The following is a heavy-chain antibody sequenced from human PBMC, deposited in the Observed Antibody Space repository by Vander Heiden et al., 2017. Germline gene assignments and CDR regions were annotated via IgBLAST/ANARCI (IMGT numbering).Heavy chain of an antibody. CDR2: IWYDGSNK. D-gene: IGHD3-22*01. CDR1: GFTFSSHG. J-gene: IGHJ3*02. CDR3: ARDGKITMIGDGAFDI. Sequence: QVQLVESGGGVVQPGRSLRLSCAASGFTFSSHGMHWVRQAPGKGLEWVAVIWYDGSNKYYADSVKGRFTISRDNSKNTLYLQMNSLRAEDTAVYYCARDGKITMIGDGAFDIWGQGTMVTVSS. V-gene: IGHV3-33*01.